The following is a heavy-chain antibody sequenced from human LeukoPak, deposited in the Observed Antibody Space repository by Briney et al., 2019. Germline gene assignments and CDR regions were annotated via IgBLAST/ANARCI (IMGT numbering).Heavy chain of an antibody. J-gene: IGHJ6*03. Sequence: GGSLRLSCAASGFTFSSYWMHWVRQVPGKGLERVANINQDGSVKYYVDSVKGRFTVSRDSAKNSLYLQMNSLRAEDTAVYYCTRDSQDSYVYYTVVWGKGTTVTVSS. CDR3: TRDSQDSYVYYTVV. V-gene: IGHV3-7*01. D-gene: IGHD3-10*02. CDR2: INQDGSVK. CDR1: GFTFSSYW.